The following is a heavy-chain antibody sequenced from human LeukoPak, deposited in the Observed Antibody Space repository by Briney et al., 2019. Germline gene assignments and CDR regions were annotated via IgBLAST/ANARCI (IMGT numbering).Heavy chain of an antibody. V-gene: IGHV4-39*01. CDR3: ARQKSGGYGLFDY. CDR1: GGSISSSSYY. Sequence: PSETLSLTCTVSGGSISSSSYYWGWIRQPPGKGLERIGSINYTGNTYYSPSLKSRGTISVDPSKNQFSLKLTSVTAADTSVCYCARQKSGGYGLFDYWGQGTLVTVSS. CDR2: INYTGNT. D-gene: IGHD1-26*01. J-gene: IGHJ4*02.